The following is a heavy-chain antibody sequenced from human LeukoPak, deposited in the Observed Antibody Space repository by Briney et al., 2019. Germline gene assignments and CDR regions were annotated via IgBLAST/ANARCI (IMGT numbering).Heavy chain of an antibody. J-gene: IGHJ5*02. Sequence: SETLSLTCAVSGGSISSSNWWSWVRQPPGKGLEWIGEIYHSGSTNYNPSLKSRVTISVDTSKNQFSLKLSSVTAADTAVYYCARDSSHSSGWTEYSWFDPWGQGTLVTVSS. CDR1: GGSISSSNW. V-gene: IGHV4-4*02. CDR3: ARDSSHSSGWTEYSWFDP. D-gene: IGHD6-19*01. CDR2: IYHSGST.